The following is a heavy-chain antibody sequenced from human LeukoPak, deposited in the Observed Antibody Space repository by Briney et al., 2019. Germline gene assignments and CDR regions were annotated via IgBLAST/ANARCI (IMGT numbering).Heavy chain of an antibody. V-gene: IGHV3-23*01. D-gene: IGHD3-22*01. CDR1: GFTFSSYA. J-gene: IGHJ3*02. Sequence: GGSLRLSCAASGFTFSSYAMSWVRQAPGKGLEWVSAISGSGGSTYYADSVKGRFTISRDNSKNTLYLQMNSLRAEDTAVYYCAKDVSGYYYAGAFDIWRQGTMVTVSS. CDR2: ISGSGGST. CDR3: AKDVSGYYYAGAFDI.